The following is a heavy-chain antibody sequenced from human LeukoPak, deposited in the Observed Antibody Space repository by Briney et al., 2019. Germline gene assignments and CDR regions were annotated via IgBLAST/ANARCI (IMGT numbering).Heavy chain of an antibody. V-gene: IGHV1-2*02. D-gene: IGHD6-19*01. CDR1: GYTFTGYY. J-gene: IGHJ1*01. CDR2: INPNSGGT. Sequence: GASVKVSCKASGYTFTGYYMHWVRQAPGQGLEWMGWINPNSGGTNYAQKFQGRVTMTRDTSISTAYMELSRLRSVDTAVYYCARPSSIAVAGTHFQHWGQGTLVTVSS. CDR3: ARPSSIAVAGTHFQH.